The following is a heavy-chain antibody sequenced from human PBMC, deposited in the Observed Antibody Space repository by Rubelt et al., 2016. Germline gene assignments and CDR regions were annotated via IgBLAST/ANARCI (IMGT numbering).Heavy chain of an antibody. J-gene: IGHJ4*02. CDR3: ARISGIAAAGNFDY. Sequence: QITLKESGPTLVKPTQTLTLTCTFSGFSLSTSGVGVGWIRQPPGKALEWLALIYWDDDKRYSTSLKTRLTNTKETAKNQGVRKMTNMDPVDIATDYCARISGIAAAGNFDYWGQGTLVTVSS. CDR2: IYWDDDK. D-gene: IGHD6-13*01. V-gene: IGHV2-5*02. CDR1: GFSLSTSGVG.